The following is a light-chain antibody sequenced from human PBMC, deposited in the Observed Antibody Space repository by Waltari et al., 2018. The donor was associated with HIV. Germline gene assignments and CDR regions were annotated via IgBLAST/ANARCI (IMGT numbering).Light chain of an antibody. Sequence: QSALTQPPSVSGSPGQSVTISCTGTNSDIGRYVSWYQQHPGQAPRLMIFDVSQRPSEMSARFSGSKSGTTASLTISGLQTDDEADYFCSSYTGTIKLFGGGTKLTVL. CDR2: DVS. V-gene: IGLV2-14*03. CDR3: SSYTGTIKL. CDR1: NSDIGRY. J-gene: IGLJ3*02.